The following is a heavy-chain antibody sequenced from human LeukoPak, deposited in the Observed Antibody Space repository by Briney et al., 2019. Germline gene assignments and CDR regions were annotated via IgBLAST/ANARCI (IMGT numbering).Heavy chain of an antibody. V-gene: IGHV3-30*02. CDR3: ATGLGEIPDY. Sequence: GGSLRLSCAASGFTFSSYGIHWVRQAPGKGLEWVAVIWYDGSHKYYADSVKGRFTISRDNSKNTLYLQMNSLRAEDTAVYYCATGLGEIPDYWGQGTLVTVSS. D-gene: IGHD3-16*01. CDR2: IWYDGSHK. CDR1: GFTFSSYG. J-gene: IGHJ4*02.